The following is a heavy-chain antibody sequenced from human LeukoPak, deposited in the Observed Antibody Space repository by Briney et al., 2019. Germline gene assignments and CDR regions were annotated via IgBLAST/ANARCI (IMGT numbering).Heavy chain of an antibody. CDR3: ARDIYGSGSYPAVYYYYMDV. J-gene: IGHJ6*03. Sequence: GGSLRLSCAASGFTFDDYGMSWVRQAPGKGLEWVSGINCNGGGTGYADSVKGRFTISRDSAKKSLYLQMNSLRAEDTALYYCARDIYGSGSYPAVYYYYMDVWGKGTTVTVSS. D-gene: IGHD3-10*01. V-gene: IGHV3-20*04. CDR2: INCNGGGT. CDR1: GFTFDDYG.